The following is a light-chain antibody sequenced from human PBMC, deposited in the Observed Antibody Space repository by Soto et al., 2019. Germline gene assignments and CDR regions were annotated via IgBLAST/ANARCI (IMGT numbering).Light chain of an antibody. CDR2: EGS. Sequence: QSALTQPASVSGSPGQTITISCTGTSSDVVSYNLVSWYQQHPGKAPKLMIYEGSKRTSGVSNRFSGSKSGNTASLTISGLQAEDQADYYCCSYAGSSTPHVVFGGGTKVTVL. J-gene: IGLJ2*01. CDR3: CSYAGSSTPHVV. V-gene: IGLV2-23*01. CDR1: SSDVVSYNL.